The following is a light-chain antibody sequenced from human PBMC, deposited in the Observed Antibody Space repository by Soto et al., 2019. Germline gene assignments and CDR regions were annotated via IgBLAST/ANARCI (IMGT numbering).Light chain of an antibody. CDR3: QHYGSSRWT. Sequence: EIVLTQSPGTLSLSPGERATLSCRASQSVSSTYLAWYQQKPGQAPRLLIYGASTRATGLPDRFSVGGTGTDFTLTISSMEPEDFALYYCQHYGSSRWTFGQGTKV. CDR2: GAS. CDR1: QSVSSTY. J-gene: IGKJ1*01. V-gene: IGKV3-20*01.